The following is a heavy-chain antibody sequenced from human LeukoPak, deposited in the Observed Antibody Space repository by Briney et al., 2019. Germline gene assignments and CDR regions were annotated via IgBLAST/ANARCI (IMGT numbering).Heavy chain of an antibody. D-gene: IGHD4-17*01. Sequence: GRSLRLSCAASGFTFSSYGMHWVRQAPGKGLEWVAVIWYDGSNKYYADSVKGRFTISRDNSKNTLYLQMNSLRAEDTAVYYCAREDTLDYGDSLDAFDIWGQGTMVTVSS. CDR1: GFTFSSYG. CDR3: AREDTLDYGDSLDAFDI. V-gene: IGHV3-33*01. CDR2: IWYDGSNK. J-gene: IGHJ3*02.